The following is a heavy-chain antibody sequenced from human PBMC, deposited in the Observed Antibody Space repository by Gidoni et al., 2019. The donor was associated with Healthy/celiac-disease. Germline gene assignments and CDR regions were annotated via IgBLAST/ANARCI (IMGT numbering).Heavy chain of an antibody. D-gene: IGHD2-15*01. CDR1: GGSISSSSYY. J-gene: IGHJ5*02. CDR2: IYYSGST. CDR3: ARPDYCSGGSCYSPWFDP. V-gene: IGHV4-39*01. Sequence: QLQLQESGPGLVKPSETLSLTCPVSGGSISSSSYYWGWIRQPPGKGLEWIGSIYYSGSTYYNPSLKSRVTISVDTSKNQFSLNLSSVTAADTAVYYCARPDYCSGGSCYSPWFDPWGQGTLVTVSS.